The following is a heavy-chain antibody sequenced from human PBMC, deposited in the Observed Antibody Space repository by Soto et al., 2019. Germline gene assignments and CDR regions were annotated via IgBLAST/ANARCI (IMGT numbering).Heavy chain of an antibody. Sequence: SETLSLTCTVSGGSISSSSYYWGWIRQPPGKGLEWIGSIYYSGSTYYNPSLKSRVTISVDTSKNQFSLKLSSVTAADTAVYYCARQNIQIVLRYFDWLDYWGQGTLVTSPQ. V-gene: IGHV4-39*01. CDR2: IYYSGST. CDR3: ARQNIQIVLRYFDWLDY. CDR1: GGSISSSSYY. J-gene: IGHJ4*02. D-gene: IGHD3-9*01.